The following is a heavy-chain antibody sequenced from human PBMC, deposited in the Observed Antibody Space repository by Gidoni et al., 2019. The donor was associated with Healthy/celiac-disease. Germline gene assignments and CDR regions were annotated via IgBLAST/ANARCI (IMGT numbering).Heavy chain of an antibody. D-gene: IGHD1-26*01. CDR1: GFTFSSYG. CDR2: ISYDGSNK. J-gene: IGHJ4*02. V-gene: IGHV3-30*18. Sequence: QVQLVESGGGVVQPGRSLRLPCAASGFTFSSYGMHWVRQAPGKGLEWVAVISYDGSNKYYADSVKGRFTISRDNSKNTLYLQMNSLRAEDTAVYYCAKDGGSYYDGARSPPRFDYWGQGTLVTVSS. CDR3: AKDGGSYYDGARSPPRFDY.